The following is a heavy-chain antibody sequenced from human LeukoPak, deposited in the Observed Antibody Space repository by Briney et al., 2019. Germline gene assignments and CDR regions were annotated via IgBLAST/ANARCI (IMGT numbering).Heavy chain of an antibody. CDR1: GFMFSKYW. Sequence: GGFLRLSCAGSGFMFSKYWMTWLRQAPGKGREWVANIKQDGIRQYYLDSVEGRFSMSRDNAQNSLFLQMNNLRVEDTAIYYCVRDDDYERDDMWYDALDVWGPGTRVTVSS. D-gene: IGHD3-22*01. J-gene: IGHJ3*01. CDR2: IKQDGIRQ. CDR3: VRDDDYERDDMWYDALDV. V-gene: IGHV3-7*01.